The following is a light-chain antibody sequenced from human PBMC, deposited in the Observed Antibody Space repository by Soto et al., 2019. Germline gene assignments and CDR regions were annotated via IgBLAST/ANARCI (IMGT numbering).Light chain of an antibody. V-gene: IGKV3-20*01. J-gene: IGKJ4*01. CDR3: QQYGYSPT. CDR2: GAS. CDR1: QTISGSY. Sequence: EIVLTQYPGTLSLSPRERATLSCRASQTISGSYLAWYPHKPGQAPRLLIYGASTRATDMPGTFSGRGSGTQFTLTITSLRPEEFAVYYCQQYGYSPTFGGGTKVDNK.